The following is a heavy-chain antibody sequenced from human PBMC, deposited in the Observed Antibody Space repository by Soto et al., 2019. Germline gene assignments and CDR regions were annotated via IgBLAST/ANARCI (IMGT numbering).Heavy chain of an antibody. J-gene: IGHJ3*02. CDR3: GRASLPNDAFDI. CDR2: IIPILGIA. CDR1: GGTFSSYT. V-gene: IGHV1-69*02. Sequence: QVQLVQSGAEVKKPGSSVKVSGKASGGTFSSYTISWVRQAPGQGLEWMGRIIPILGIANYAQKFQGRVTITADKPTSTAYMELSSLRSEDTAVYYFGRASLPNDAFDIWGQGTMVTVS.